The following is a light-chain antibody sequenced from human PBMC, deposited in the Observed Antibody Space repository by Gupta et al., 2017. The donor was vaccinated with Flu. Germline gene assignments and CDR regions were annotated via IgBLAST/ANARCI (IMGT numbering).Light chain of an antibody. CDR1: QSLLHSNGYNY. CDR3: RQALQTPYT. Sequence: DIVMTQSPLSLPVTPGEPASISCRSSQSLLHSNGYNYLDWYLQKPGQSPQLLIFLGSSRASGVPDRFSGSGSGKDFTLRISRGEAEDVGIYYCRQALQTPYTFGRGTKLQIK. V-gene: IGKV2-28*01. J-gene: IGKJ2*01. CDR2: LGS.